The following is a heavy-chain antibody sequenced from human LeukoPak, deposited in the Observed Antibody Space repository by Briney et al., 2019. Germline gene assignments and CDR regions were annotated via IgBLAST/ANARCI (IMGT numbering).Heavy chain of an antibody. CDR3: AKSNGYGLVDI. Sequence: SETLSLTCTVSGGSISYFYWSWIRQPAGKGLEGIGRIYTSGSTNYNPSLKSRVTMSVDTSKNQFSLKLNSVTAADTAVYYCAKSNGYGLVDIWGQGTMVTVSS. D-gene: IGHD3-10*01. V-gene: IGHV4-4*07. J-gene: IGHJ3*02. CDR2: IYTSGST. CDR1: GGSISYFY.